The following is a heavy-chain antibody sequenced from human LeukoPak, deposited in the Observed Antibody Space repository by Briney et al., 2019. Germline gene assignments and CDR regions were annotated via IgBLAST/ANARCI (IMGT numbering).Heavy chain of an antibody. J-gene: IGHJ4*02. Sequence: SETLSLTCAVYGGSFSGYYWSWIRQPPGKGLEWIGEINHGGSTNYNPSLRSRVTISVDTSKNQFSLKLSSVTAADTAVYYCARDSWFGELLFDYWGQGTLVTVSS. V-gene: IGHV4-34*01. CDR3: ARDSWFGELLFDY. CDR1: GGSFSGYY. D-gene: IGHD3-10*01. CDR2: INHGGST.